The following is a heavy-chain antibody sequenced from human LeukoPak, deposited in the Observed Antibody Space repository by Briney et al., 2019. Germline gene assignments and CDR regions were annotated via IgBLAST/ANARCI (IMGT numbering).Heavy chain of an antibody. CDR1: GCTFSSYW. V-gene: IGHV3-7*01. D-gene: IGHD6-6*01. CDR3: ARDRVAARQWGYYYYMDV. CDR2: IKQDGSEK. Sequence: GGSLRLSCAASGCTFSSYWMSWVRQAAGKGLEWVATIKQDGSEKYYVDSVKGRSTISRDNAKNSLYLQMNSLRAEDTAVYYCARDRVAARQWGYYYYMDVWGEGTTVTVSS. J-gene: IGHJ6*03.